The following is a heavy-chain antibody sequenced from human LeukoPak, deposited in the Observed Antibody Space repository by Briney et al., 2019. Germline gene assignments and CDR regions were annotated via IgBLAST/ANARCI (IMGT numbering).Heavy chain of an antibody. Sequence: GASVKVSCKASVYTFTSYGLSCVRQAPGQGLEWMGWISAYNGNTNYAQKLQGRVTMTTDTSTSTAYMELRSLRSDDTAVYYCARGEGSYGSYLFDYWGQGTLVTVSS. CDR1: VYTFTSYG. J-gene: IGHJ4*02. CDR3: ARGEGSYGSYLFDY. V-gene: IGHV1-18*01. CDR2: ISAYNGNT. D-gene: IGHD1-26*01.